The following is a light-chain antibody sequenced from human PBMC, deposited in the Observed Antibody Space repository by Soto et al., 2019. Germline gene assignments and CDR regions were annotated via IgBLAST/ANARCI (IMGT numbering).Light chain of an antibody. V-gene: IGKV3-11*01. CDR1: QSVSSY. Sequence: EIVLTQSPATLYLSPGERATLSCRASQSVSSYLVWYQQKPGQVPRLLIYDASNRATGIPARFGGSWSGTDFTLTISSLEPEDSAVYYCQRRSDWPSTFGGGTKVEIK. CDR2: DAS. CDR3: QRRSDWPST. J-gene: IGKJ4*01.